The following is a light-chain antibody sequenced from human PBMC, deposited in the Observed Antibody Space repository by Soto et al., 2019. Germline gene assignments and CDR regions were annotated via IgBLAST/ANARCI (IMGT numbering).Light chain of an antibody. CDR3: QQYNNWPRT. V-gene: IGKV3-15*01. CDR2: GAS. CDR1: QSVSSN. J-gene: IGKJ1*01. Sequence: EIVMTQSPATLSVSPGERATLSCRASQSVSSNLAWYQQKFGQAPRLLIYGASTRATGIPARFSGSGSGTEFTLTISSLQSEDLAVYYCQQYNNWPRTFGLGTKVDIK.